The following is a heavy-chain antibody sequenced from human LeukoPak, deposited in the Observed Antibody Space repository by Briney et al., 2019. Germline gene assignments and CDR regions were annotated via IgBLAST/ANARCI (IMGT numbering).Heavy chain of an antibody. J-gene: IGHJ4*02. V-gene: IGHV3-30*18. Sequence: GGSLRLSCAASGFTFSSYGMHWVRQAPGKGLEWVAVISYDGSNKYYADSVKGRFTISRDNAKNSLYLQMNSLRAEDTAVYYCAKVSFYDYVWGGYPHFDYWGQGTLVTVSS. CDR3: AKVSFYDYVWGGYPHFDY. D-gene: IGHD3-16*02. CDR2: ISYDGSNK. CDR1: GFTFSSYG.